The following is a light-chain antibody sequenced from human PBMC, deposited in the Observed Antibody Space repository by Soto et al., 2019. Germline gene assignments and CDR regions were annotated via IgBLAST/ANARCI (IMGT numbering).Light chain of an antibody. V-gene: IGKV1-8*01. CDR3: QHRDNWPANT. CDR2: AAS. J-gene: IGKJ4*01. Sequence: AIRMTQSPSSFSASTGDRVTITCRASQGISSYLAWYQQKPGKAPKLLIYAASTLQSGVPSRFSGSGSGTDFTLTISSLEPEDFAVYYCQHRDNWPANTFGGGTKVEIK. CDR1: QGISSY.